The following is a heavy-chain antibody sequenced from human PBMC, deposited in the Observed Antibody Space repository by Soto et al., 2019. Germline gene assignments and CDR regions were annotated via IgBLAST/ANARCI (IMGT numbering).Heavy chain of an antibody. J-gene: IGHJ1*01. V-gene: IGHV2-5*02. CDR2: IYRDDDK. Sequence: QITLKESGPTLVKPTQTLTLTCTFSGFSLSTSGVGVGWIRQPPGKALEWLALIYRDDDKRYSPSLKSRLTIPKDTSKTQVVLTITNVDPVDTATYYCAHTLGAYDAHYCEIFQYWCQGTLVTVSS. CDR1: GFSLSTSGVG. CDR3: AHTLGAYDAHYCEIFQY. D-gene: IGHD3-22*01.